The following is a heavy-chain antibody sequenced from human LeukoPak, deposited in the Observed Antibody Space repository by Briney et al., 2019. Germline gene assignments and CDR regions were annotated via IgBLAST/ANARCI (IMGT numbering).Heavy chain of an antibody. J-gene: IGHJ6*02. CDR2: IVVGSGNT. Sequence: TSVTVSCMASGFXFTTSAVQWVRQARGQRLEWIGRIVVGSGNTNYAQKFQERVTITRDMSTSTVYMDLSSQRSEDTAVYYCAAASNYYDRSNYYSYAMDVWGQGTTVTVSS. V-gene: IGHV1-58*01. CDR1: GFXFTTSA. CDR3: AAASNYYDRSNYYSYAMDV. D-gene: IGHD3-22*01.